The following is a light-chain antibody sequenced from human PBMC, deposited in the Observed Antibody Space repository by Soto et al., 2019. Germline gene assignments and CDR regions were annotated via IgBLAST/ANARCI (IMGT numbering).Light chain of an antibody. CDR2: RAS. Sequence: DIQMTQSPSTLSGSVGDRVTITCRASESIGRWLAWYQQKPGKAPNLLINRASSLESGVPSRFSGSGSGTEFTLTISSLQPEDFATYHCQQYNSYPWTFGQGTKVDIK. V-gene: IGKV1-5*03. CDR3: QQYNSYPWT. J-gene: IGKJ1*01. CDR1: ESIGRW.